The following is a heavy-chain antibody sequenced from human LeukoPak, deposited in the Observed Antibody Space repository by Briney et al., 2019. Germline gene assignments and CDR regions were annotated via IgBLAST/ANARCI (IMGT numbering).Heavy chain of an antibody. J-gene: IGHJ5*02. CDR2: TYYRSKWYY. D-gene: IGHD1-26*01. Sequence: SQTLSLTCAISGDSVSSNSTAWNWIRQSPSRGLEWLGRTYYRSKWYYDYAVSVKSRITINADTSKNQFSLQLNSVTPEDTAVYYCARGTATAYYPINWFDPWGQGTLVTVSS. CDR3: ARGTATAYYPINWFDP. V-gene: IGHV6-1*01. CDR1: GDSVSSNSTA.